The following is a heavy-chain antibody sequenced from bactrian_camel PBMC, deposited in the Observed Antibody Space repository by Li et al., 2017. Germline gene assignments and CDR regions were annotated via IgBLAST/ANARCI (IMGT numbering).Heavy chain of an antibody. Sequence: HVQLVESGGGLVQPGGSLRLSCAASGFIFSNYWMYWVRQAPGKGREWVASIDSGGSTTYYADSVKGRFTISRDNAKNTVYLQMNSLKSEGTALYYCATLSGIDYPAHSVYWGQGTQVTVS. D-gene: IGHD4*01. V-gene: IGHV3S1*01. CDR2: IDSGGSTT. J-gene: IGHJ4*01. CDR1: GFIFSNYW. CDR3: ATLSGIDYPAHSVY.